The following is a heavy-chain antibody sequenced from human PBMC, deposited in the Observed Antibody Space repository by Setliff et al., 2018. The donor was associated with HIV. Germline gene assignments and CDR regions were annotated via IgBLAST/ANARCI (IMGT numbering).Heavy chain of an antibody. Sequence: LRLSCAASGFTFSDYYMSWIRQAPGKGLEWVSYISRSGTIIYYADSVKGRFTISRDDAKKSLYLQMNGLRADDTAVYYCVRGNGWVQDYWGQGTLVTVSS. D-gene: IGHD6-19*01. J-gene: IGHJ4*02. V-gene: IGHV3-11*04. CDR1: GFTFSDYY. CDR2: ISRSGTII. CDR3: VRGNGWVQDY.